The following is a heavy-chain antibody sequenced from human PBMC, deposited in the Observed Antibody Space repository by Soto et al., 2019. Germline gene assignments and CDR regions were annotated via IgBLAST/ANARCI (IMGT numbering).Heavy chain of an antibody. D-gene: IGHD3-16*01. CDR1: GFTFSSYG. J-gene: IGHJ4*02. CDR2: IWYDGSNK. V-gene: IGHV3-33*06. Sequence: GGSLRLSCAASGFTFSSYGMHWVRQAPGKGLEWVAVIWYDGSNKYYADSVKGRFTISRDNSKNTLYLQMNSLRAEDTAVYYCAKALGELSPESFDHWGQGTLVTVS. CDR3: AKALGELSPESFDH.